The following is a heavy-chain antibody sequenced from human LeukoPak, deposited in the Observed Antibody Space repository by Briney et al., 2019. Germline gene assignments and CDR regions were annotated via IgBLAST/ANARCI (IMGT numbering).Heavy chain of an antibody. D-gene: IGHD3-10*01. CDR2: IYYSGST. V-gene: IGHV4-59*01. CDR3: ARGYYGSGSPGVYFDY. J-gene: IGHJ4*02. Sequence: SETLSLTCAVYGGSFSGYYWSWIRQPPGKGLEWIGYIYYSGSTNYNPSLKSRVTISVDTSKNQFSLKLSSVTAADTAVYYCARGYYGSGSPGVYFDYWGQGTLVTVSS. CDR1: GGSFSGYY.